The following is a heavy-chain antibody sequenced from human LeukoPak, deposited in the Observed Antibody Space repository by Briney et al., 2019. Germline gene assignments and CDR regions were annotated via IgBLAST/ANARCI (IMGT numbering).Heavy chain of an antibody. CDR2: ISAYNGNT. J-gene: IGHJ6*03. Sequence: GASVNVSCKASGYTFTSYGISWVRQAPGQGLEWMGWISAYNGNTNYAQKLQGRVTMTTDTSTSTAYMELRSLRSDDTAVYYCARVFYGSGSYYPGEYYYYMDVWGKGTTVTVSS. CDR1: GYTFTSYG. V-gene: IGHV1-18*01. D-gene: IGHD3-10*01. CDR3: ARVFYGSGSYYPGEYYYYMDV.